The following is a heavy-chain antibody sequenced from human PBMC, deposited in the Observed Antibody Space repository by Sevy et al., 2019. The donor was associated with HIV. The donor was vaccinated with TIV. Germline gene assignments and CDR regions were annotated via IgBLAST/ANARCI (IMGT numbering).Heavy chain of an antibody. CDR1: GFTFSSYW. J-gene: IGHJ6*03. D-gene: IGHD2-2*01. V-gene: IGHV3-7*01. CDR3: ARDSPVVVPGAYYYYYYMDV. CDR2: IKQDGSEK. Sequence: GGSLRLSCAASGFTFSSYWMSWVRQAPGKGLEWVANIKQDGSEKYYVDSVKGRFTISRDNAKNSLYLQMNSLRAEDTAVYYCARDSPVVVPGAYYYYYYMDVWGKGTTVTVSS.